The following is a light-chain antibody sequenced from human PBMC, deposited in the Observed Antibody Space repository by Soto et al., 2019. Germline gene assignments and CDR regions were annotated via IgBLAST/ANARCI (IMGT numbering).Light chain of an antibody. CDR1: MRDVGAYNL. J-gene: IGLJ1*01. CDR3: SSYTSSSTYV. CDR2: EVR. V-gene: IGLV2-14*01. Sequence: QSALTQPASVSGSAGQSITISCSGTMRDVGAYNLVSWYQQHPGTAPKLIIYEVRNRPSGISSRFSGSRSGNTASLTISGLQSEDEGDYYCSSYTSSSTYVFGTGTKV.